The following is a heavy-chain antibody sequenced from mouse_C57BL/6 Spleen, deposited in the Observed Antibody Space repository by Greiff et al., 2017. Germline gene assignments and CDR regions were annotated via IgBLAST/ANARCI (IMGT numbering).Heavy chain of an antibody. J-gene: IGHJ4*01. Sequence: EVQRVESGGGLVKPGGSLKLSCAASGFTFSDYGMHWVRQAPEKGLEWVAYISSGSSTIYYADTVKGRFTISRDNAKNTLFLQMSSLRSEDTAMYYCANYYGSSYAMDYWGQGTSVTVSS. CDR2: ISSGSSTI. CDR3: ANYYGSSYAMDY. CDR1: GFTFSDYG. D-gene: IGHD1-1*01. V-gene: IGHV5-17*01.